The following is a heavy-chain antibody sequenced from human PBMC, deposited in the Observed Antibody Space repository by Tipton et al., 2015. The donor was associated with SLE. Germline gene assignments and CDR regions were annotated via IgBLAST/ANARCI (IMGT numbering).Heavy chain of an antibody. J-gene: IGHJ6*02. D-gene: IGHD6-13*01. Sequence: SLRLSCAVSGFTFSDYYMSWIRQAPGKGLEWVSYISSSGSTIYYADSVKGRFTISRDNAKNSLYLQMNSLRAEDTAVYYCARDLRSSSVATYYGMDVWGQGTTVTVSS. CDR3: ARDLRSSSVATYYGMDV. CDR2: ISSSGSTI. CDR1: GFTFSDYY. V-gene: IGHV3-11*04.